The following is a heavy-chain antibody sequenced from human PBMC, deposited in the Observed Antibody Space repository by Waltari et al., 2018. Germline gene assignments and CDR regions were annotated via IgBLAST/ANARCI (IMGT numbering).Heavy chain of an antibody. J-gene: IGHJ4*02. Sequence: QLVESGGGVVPPGGSLRLSCAASGFIFSSYGMHWVRQAPGKGLGWVAVTSYNGATRYYGESVKGRFTISRDNSNNTLYLQMDSLRSDDTGIYFCARDRDFGASGPYYFAFWGRGTLVAVSS. CDR1: GFIFSSYG. V-gene: IGHV3-30-3*01. D-gene: IGHD3-16*01. CDR2: TSYNGATR. CDR3: ARDRDFGASGPYYFAF.